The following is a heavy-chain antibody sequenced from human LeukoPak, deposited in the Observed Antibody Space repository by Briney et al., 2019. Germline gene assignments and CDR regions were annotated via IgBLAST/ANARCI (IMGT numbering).Heavy chain of an antibody. Sequence: PSETLSLTCTVSGGSISSYYWSWIRQPPGKGLEWIGYIYYSGSTNYNPSLKSRITISVDTSKNQFSLKLSSVTAADTAVYYCARIAAAGTGASFSRRNRDYWGQGTLVTGSS. J-gene: IGHJ4*02. CDR2: IYYSGST. CDR3: ARIAAAGTGASFSRRNRDY. D-gene: IGHD6-13*01. CDR1: GGSISSYY. V-gene: IGHV4-59*12.